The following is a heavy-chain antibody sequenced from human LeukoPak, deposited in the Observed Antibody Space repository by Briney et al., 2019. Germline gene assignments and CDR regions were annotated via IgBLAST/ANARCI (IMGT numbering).Heavy chain of an antibody. D-gene: IGHD2-2*01. CDR1: GYSISSGYY. V-gene: IGHV4-38-2*02. CDR2: IYHSGST. CDR3: ARKDYCSSTSCYAGWFDP. J-gene: IGHJ5*02. Sequence: SETLSLTCTVSGYSISSGYYWGWIRQPPGKGLEWIGSIYHSGSTYYNPSLKSRVTISVDTSKNQFSLKLSSVTAADTAVYYCARKDYCSSTSCYAGWFDPWGQGTLVTVSS.